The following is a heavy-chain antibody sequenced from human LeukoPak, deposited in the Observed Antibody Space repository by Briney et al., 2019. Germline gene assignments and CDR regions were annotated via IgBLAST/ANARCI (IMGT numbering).Heavy chain of an antibody. J-gene: IGHJ4*02. V-gene: IGHV4-34*01. D-gene: IGHD6-19*01. CDR1: GGSFSGYF. Sequence: SETLSLTCDVYGGSFSGYFWTWIRQPPGKGLEWIGEMNHSGSTNYNRSLKSRVTMSLDTSKSQFSLKLSSVTAADTAVYYCARGVYSSGWNSGPFNYWGQGTLVTVSS. CDR3: ARGVYSSGWNSGPFNY. CDR2: MNHSGST.